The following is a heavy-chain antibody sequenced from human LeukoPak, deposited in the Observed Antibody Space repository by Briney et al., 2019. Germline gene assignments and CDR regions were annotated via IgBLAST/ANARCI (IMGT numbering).Heavy chain of an antibody. Sequence: GRSLRLSCAASGCTFSSYGMHWVRQAPGKGLEWVAVISYDGSNKYYADSVKGRFTISRDNSKNTLYLQMNSLRAEDTAVYYCAKLAYYYDSSGYNIADYWGQGTLVTVSS. J-gene: IGHJ4*02. CDR1: GCTFSSYG. CDR2: ISYDGSNK. CDR3: AKLAYYYDSSGYNIADY. V-gene: IGHV3-30*18. D-gene: IGHD3-22*01.